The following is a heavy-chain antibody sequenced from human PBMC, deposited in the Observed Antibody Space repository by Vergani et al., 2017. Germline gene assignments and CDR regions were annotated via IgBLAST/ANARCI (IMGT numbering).Heavy chain of an antibody. CDR2: INPSGGST. Sequence: QVQLVQSGAEVTKPGASVKVSCKASGYPFTSYYMHWVRQAPGQGLEWMGIINPSGGSTSYAQKFQGRVTMTRNTSTSTVYMELSSLRSEDTAVYYCARDSRYCSSTSCYVGRDWFDPWGQGTLVTVSS. CDR1: GYPFTSYY. V-gene: IGHV1-46*01. J-gene: IGHJ5*02. CDR3: ARDSRYCSSTSCYVGRDWFDP. D-gene: IGHD2-2*01.